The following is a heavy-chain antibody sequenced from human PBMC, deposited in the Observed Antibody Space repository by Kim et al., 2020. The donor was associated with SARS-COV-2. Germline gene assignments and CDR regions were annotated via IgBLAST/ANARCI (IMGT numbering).Heavy chain of an antibody. V-gene: IGHV3-53*01. Sequence: GGSLRLSCAASGLDISSNHMNWVRQAPGKGLEWVSTIFNGDNTYYADSVKGRFTISRDISKNALILQMNSLRADDTAVYYCARGPPIRPEYWGQRTLVTVAS. CDR1: GLDISSNH. J-gene: IGHJ4*02. CDR2: IFNGDNT. CDR3: ARGPPIRPEY. D-gene: IGHD3-3*02.